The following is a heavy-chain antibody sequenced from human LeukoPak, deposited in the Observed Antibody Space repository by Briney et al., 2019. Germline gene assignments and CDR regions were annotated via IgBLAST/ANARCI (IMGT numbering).Heavy chain of an antibody. CDR3: AKVSLNMVNDAFDI. J-gene: IGHJ3*02. V-gene: IGHV3-30*02. CDR1: GFTFSSYA. D-gene: IGHD4/OR15-4a*01. CDR2: IRYDGSRK. Sequence: GRSLRLSCAASGFTFSSYAMHWVRQAPDKVLEWVAFIRYDGSRKYYADSVKGRFTISRDNSKNTLMNGLRAEDTAMYYCAKVSLNMVNDAFDIWGQGTMVSVSS.